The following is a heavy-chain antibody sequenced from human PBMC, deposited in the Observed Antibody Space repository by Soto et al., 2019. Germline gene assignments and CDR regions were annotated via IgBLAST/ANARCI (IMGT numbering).Heavy chain of an antibody. V-gene: IGHV4-30-4*01. Sequence: QVQLQASGPGLVKPSQTLSLTCTVSGGSISSGDYYLSWIRQPPGKGLEWIGYIYYTGSTYYNPFLKGRVTISVDTSQNQFSLKLSSVTAADTAVYYCARGATIGAFDDWGQGTLVTFSS. CDR2: IYYTGST. CDR3: ARGATIGAFDD. J-gene: IGHJ4*02. D-gene: IGHD5-12*01. CDR1: GGSISSGDYY.